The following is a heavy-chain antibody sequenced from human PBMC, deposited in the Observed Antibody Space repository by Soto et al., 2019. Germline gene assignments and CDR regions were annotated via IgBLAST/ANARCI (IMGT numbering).Heavy chain of an antibody. CDR2: IPDSGST. J-gene: IGHJ4*02. Sequence: SETLSLTCAVYGGSFSGYYWSWIRQPPGKGLEWIGYIPDSGSTSYNPSLKSRVSISIDTSKNQFSLKLSSMTTADTAVYYCARDYCTNGVCYSDYWGQGTLVTVSS. V-gene: IGHV4-34*09. CDR1: GGSFSGYY. CDR3: ARDYCTNGVCYSDY. D-gene: IGHD2-8*01.